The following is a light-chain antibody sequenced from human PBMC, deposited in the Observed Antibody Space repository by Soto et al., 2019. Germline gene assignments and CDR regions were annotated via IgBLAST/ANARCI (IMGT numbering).Light chain of an antibody. CDR3: TSYAGSNNFCG. J-gene: IGLJ1*01. CDR1: SSDVGGYDY. V-gene: IGLV2-8*01. CDR2: EVN. Sequence: QSVLTQPPSASGSPGQTVSISCIGTSSDVGGYDYVSWYQQHPGKVPKLIIYEVNKRPSGVPDRFSGSKSGNTASLTVSGLQADDEADYYCTSYAGSNNFCGFGTGTKVTVL.